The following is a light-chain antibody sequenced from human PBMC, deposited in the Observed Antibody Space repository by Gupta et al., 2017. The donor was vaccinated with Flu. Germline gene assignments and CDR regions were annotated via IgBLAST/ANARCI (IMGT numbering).Light chain of an antibody. Sequence: LGERATINCKSSQSVLYIAWYQQKPGQPPKLLIYRASTRESGVPDRISGSGSGTDFTLTINNLQAEDVAVYYCHQYSSIPHTFGHGTKLEIK. CDR3: HQYSSIPHT. J-gene: IGKJ2*01. V-gene: IGKV4-1*01. CDR2: RAS. CDR1: QSVLY.